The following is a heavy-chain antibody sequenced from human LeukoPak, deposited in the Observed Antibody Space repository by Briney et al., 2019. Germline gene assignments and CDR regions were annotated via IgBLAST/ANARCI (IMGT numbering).Heavy chain of an antibody. CDR1: GGTFSSYA. CDR3: ARGRWLVDSARNYYYYYYMDV. CDR2: IIPIFGTA. J-gene: IGHJ6*03. V-gene: IGHV1-69*05. D-gene: IGHD6-19*01. Sequence: SVKVSCKASGGTFSSYAISWVRQAPGQGLEWMGRIIPIFGTANYAQKFQGRVTITTDESTSTAYMELSSLRSEDTAVYYCARGRWLVDSARNYYYYYYMDVWGEGTTVTVSS.